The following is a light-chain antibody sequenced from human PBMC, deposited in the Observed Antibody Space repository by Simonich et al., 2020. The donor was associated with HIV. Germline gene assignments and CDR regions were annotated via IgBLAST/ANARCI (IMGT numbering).Light chain of an antibody. Sequence: DIQMTQSPSSVSASVGDRVTITCRASQGINTWLAWYQQKVGKAPKVLIYAASSLQSGVPSRFSGSGSGTDFTLTISSLQPEDFATYYCQQYDNLPLTFGGGTKVEIK. CDR3: QQYDNLPLT. CDR2: AAS. CDR1: QGINTW. J-gene: IGKJ4*01. V-gene: IGKV1-12*01.